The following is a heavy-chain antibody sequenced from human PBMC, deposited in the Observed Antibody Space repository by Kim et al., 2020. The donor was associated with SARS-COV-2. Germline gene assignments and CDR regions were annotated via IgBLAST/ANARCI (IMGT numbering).Heavy chain of an antibody. Sequence: SETLSLTCTVSGGSISSGDYYWSWIRQPPGKGLEWIGYIYYSGSTYYNPSLKSRVTISVDTSKNQFSLKLSSVTAADTAVYYCARDRRGTYYYYYYGMDVWGQGTTVTVSS. CDR2: IYYSGST. J-gene: IGHJ6*02. V-gene: IGHV4-30-4*01. CDR3: ARDRRGTYYYYYYGMDV. CDR1: GGSISSGDYY.